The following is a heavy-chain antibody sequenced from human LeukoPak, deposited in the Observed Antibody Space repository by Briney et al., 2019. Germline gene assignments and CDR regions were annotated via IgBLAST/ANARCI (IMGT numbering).Heavy chain of an antibody. D-gene: IGHD3-9*01. J-gene: IGHJ4*02. V-gene: IGHV1-18*01. CDR2: ISAYNGNT. CDR1: GYTFSSYG. Sequence: GASLKVSCKASGYTFSSYGISWVRQAPGQGLEWMGWISAYNGNTNYAQKLQGRVTMTTDTSTSTAYMELRSLRSDDTAVYYCARGGDGDILTGLVFDYWGQGTLVTVSS. CDR3: ARGGDGDILTGLVFDY.